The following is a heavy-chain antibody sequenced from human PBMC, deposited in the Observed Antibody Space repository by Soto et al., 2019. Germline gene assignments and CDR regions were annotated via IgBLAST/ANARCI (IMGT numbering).Heavy chain of an antibody. CDR3: ARTLYSSGWYGEYNWFDP. Sequence: QVQLVQSGAEVKKPGSSVKVSCKASGGTFSSYAISWVRQAPGQGLEWMGGIIPIFGTANYAQKFKGRVTITADESTSTAYMELSSLRSEDTAVYYCARTLYSSGWYGEYNWFDPWGQGTLVTVSS. V-gene: IGHV1-69*12. J-gene: IGHJ5*02. CDR2: IIPIFGTA. D-gene: IGHD6-19*01. CDR1: GGTFSSYA.